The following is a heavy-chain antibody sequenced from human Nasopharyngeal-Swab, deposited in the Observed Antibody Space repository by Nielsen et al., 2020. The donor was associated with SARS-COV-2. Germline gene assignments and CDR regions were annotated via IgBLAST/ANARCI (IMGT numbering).Heavy chain of an antibody. V-gene: IGHV3-53*01. CDR1: GFDVSGNY. CDR2: MYAGGDI. CDR3: ARDRRDVDNQ. J-gene: IGHJ4*02. D-gene: IGHD5-24*01. Sequence: GESLKISCAASGFDVSGNYMSWFRQAPGKGLEWVSVMYAGGDIYYADSVKGRFTISRDSSKNTLYLQMNSLRVEDTALYYCARDRRDVDNQWGQRTLVTVSS.